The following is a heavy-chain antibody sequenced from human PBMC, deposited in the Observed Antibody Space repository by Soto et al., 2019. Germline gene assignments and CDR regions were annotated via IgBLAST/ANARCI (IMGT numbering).Heavy chain of an antibody. CDR2: ITYDGRNK. CDR3: ARELGRVFDY. CDR1: GFTFSSYA. J-gene: IGHJ4*02. Sequence: QVQLVESGGGVVQPGRSLRLSCAASGFTFSSYAMHWVRQAPGKGLEWVAVITYDGRNKYYADSVKGRFTISRDNSKNTLYLQMNSLRIEDTAVYYCARELGRVFDYWGQGTLVTLS. D-gene: IGHD1-1*01. V-gene: IGHV3-30*04.